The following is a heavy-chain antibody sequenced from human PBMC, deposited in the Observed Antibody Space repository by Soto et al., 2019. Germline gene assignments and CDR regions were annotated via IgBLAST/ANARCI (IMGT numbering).Heavy chain of an antibody. Sequence: GGSLRLSCAASGFTFSSYSMNWVRQAPGKGLEWVSSISSSSSYIYYADSVKGRFTISRDNAKNSLYLQMNSLRAEDTAVYYCARVRYSGYGYFDYWGQGTLVTVSS. CDR3: ARVRYSGYGYFDY. D-gene: IGHD5-12*01. CDR1: GFTFSSYS. V-gene: IGHV3-21*01. CDR2: ISSSSSYI. J-gene: IGHJ4*02.